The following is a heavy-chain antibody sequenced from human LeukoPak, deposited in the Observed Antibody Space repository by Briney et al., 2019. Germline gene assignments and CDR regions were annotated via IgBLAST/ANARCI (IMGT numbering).Heavy chain of an antibody. J-gene: IGHJ4*02. Sequence: PGGSLRLSCTVSGFTVSSNSMSWVRLAPGKGLEWVSFIYSGGNTHYSDSVKGRFTISRDNSKNTLYLQMNSLRADDTAVYYCARRAGEYSHPYDYWGQGTLVTVSS. V-gene: IGHV3-53*01. CDR3: ARRAGEYSHPYDY. CDR1: GFTVSSNS. D-gene: IGHD4-17*01. CDR2: IYSGGNT.